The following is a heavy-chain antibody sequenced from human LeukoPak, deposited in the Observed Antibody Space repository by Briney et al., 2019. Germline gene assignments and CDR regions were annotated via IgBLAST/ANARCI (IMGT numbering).Heavy chain of an antibody. CDR3: ARGHTTVTTVDAFDI. V-gene: IGHV4-4*07. CDR2: IYSNGIT. CDR1: GGSINSYY. D-gene: IGHD4-17*01. J-gene: IGHJ3*02. Sequence: PSETLSLTCTVSGGSINSYYWSWIRQPAGKGLEWIGRIYSNGITKYNPPLKSRVTLSVDTSRNQFSLKLTAVTAADTAVYYCARGHTTVTTVDAFDIWGQGTMVIVSS.